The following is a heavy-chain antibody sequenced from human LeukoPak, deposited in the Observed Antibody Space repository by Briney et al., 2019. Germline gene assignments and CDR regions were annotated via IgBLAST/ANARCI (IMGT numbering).Heavy chain of an antibody. Sequence: ASVKVSCKASGYTFTSYDINWMRQATGQGLEWMGWMNPNSGNTGYAQKFQGRVTMTRNTSISTAYMELSSLRSEDTAVYYCARGYRSSTSPVYYYYYGMDVWGQGTTVTVSS. CDR1: GYTFTSYD. CDR3: ARGYRSSTSPVYYYYYGMDV. J-gene: IGHJ6*02. D-gene: IGHD2-2*01. V-gene: IGHV1-8*01. CDR2: MNPNSGNT.